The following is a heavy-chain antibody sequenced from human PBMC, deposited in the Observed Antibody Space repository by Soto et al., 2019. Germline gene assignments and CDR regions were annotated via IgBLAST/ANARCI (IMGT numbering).Heavy chain of an antibody. V-gene: IGHV6-1*01. CDR1: GDSVSSNSAA. CDR3: ARGAPITYDSSGYYSTPYYYYGMDV. J-gene: IGHJ6*02. CDR2: TYYRSKWYN. Sequence: PSQTLSLTCAISGDSVSSNSAAWNWIRQSPSRGLEWLGRTYYRSKWYNDYAVSVKSRITINPDTSKNQFSLQLNSVTPEDTAVYYCARGAPITYDSSGYYSTPYYYYGMDVWGQGTTVTVSS. D-gene: IGHD3-22*01.